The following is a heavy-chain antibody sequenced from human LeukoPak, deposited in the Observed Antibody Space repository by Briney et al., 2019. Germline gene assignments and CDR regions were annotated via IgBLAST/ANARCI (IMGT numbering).Heavy chain of an antibody. D-gene: IGHD3-10*01. CDR1: GYTFTSYD. V-gene: IGHV1-8*01. CDR3: ARLIMVRGVISYYYYGMDV. J-gene: IGHJ6*02. Sequence: ASVKVSCKASGYTFTSYDINWVRQATGQGLEWMGWMNPNSGNTGYAQKFQGRVTMTRNTSISTAYIELSSLRSEDTAVYYCARLIMVRGVISYYYYGMDVWGQGTTVTVSS. CDR2: MNPNSGNT.